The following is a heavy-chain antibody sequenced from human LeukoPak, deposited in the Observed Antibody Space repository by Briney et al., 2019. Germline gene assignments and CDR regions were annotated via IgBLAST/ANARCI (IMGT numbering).Heavy chain of an antibody. CDR1: GFTFTTYW. V-gene: IGHV3-7*01. D-gene: IGHD3-10*01. CDR2: INQDGSEK. J-gene: IGHJ5*02. Sequence: GGSLRLSCAASGFTFTTYWMGWVRQAPGKGLEWVANINQDGSEKYYVDSVKVRFTISRDNAKNSLYLQMNSLRAEDAAVYYCARPLKYYYGSETYFWFDPWGQGTLVTVSS. CDR3: ARPLKYYYGSETYFWFDP.